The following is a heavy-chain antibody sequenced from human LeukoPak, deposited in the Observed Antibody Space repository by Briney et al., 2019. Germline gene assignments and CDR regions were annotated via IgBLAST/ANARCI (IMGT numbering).Heavy chain of an antibody. J-gene: IGHJ4*02. CDR2: ISTSGSTI. D-gene: IGHD5-12*01. CDR1: GFNFSSSW. Sequence: PGGSLRLSCAASGFNFSSSWMSWVRQAPGKGLEWVSYISTSGSTIFYAHYVKGRFTISRDNAKNSLHLQMNSLRVEDTALYHCARGYSGYDSGDAFDYWGQGTLVTVSS. CDR3: ARGYSGYDSGDAFDY. V-gene: IGHV3-48*04.